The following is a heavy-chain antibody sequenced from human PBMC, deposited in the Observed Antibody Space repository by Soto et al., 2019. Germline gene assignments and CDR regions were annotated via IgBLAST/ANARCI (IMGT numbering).Heavy chain of an antibody. Sequence: VASVKVSCKAIGYSFTSHYMHWLRQAPGQRLEWMGWINAGNGNTKYSQKFQGRVTITRDTSASTADLELSSLRSEDTAVYYCASGTVVSGYYGMDVWGQGTTVTVSS. CDR1: GYSFTSHY. J-gene: IGHJ6*02. V-gene: IGHV1-3*01. CDR3: ASGTVVSGYYGMDV. D-gene: IGHD3-10*01. CDR2: INAGNGNT.